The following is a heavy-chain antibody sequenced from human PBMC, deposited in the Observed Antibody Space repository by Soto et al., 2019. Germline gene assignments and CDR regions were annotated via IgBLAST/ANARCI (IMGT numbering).Heavy chain of an antibody. CDR3: ARDGSSSSAESYYYYGMDV. Sequence: PGGSLRLSCAASGFTFSSYSMNWVRQAPGKGLEWVSSISSSSSYIYYADSVKDRFTISRDNAKNSLYLQMNSLRAEDTAVYYCARDGSSSSAESYYYYGMDVWGQGTTVTVSS. J-gene: IGHJ6*02. CDR1: GFTFSSYS. V-gene: IGHV3-21*01. CDR2: ISSSSSYI. D-gene: IGHD6-6*01.